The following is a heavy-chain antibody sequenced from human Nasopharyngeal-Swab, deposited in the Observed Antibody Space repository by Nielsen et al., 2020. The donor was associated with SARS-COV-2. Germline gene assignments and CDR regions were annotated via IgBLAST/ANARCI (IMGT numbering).Heavy chain of an antibody. Sequence: SETLSLTCAVYGGSFSGYYWSWIRQPPGKGLEWIGEINHSGSTNYNPSLKSRVTISVDTSKNQFSLELSSVTAADTAVYYCARDPLPRYCRGGSCYSRYYYYMDVWGKGTTVTVSS. CDR2: INHSGST. CDR3: ARDPLPRYCRGGSCYSRYYYYMDV. V-gene: IGHV4-34*01. CDR1: GGSFSGYY. J-gene: IGHJ6*03. D-gene: IGHD2-15*01.